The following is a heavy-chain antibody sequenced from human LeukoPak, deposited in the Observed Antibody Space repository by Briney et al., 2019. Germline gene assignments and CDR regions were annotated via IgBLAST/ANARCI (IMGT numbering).Heavy chain of an antibody. D-gene: IGHD3-3*01. CDR2: ISGSGGST. CDR3: AKSSHISIGGRTLNWFDP. V-gene: IGHV3-23*01. CDR1: GFTFSSYA. Sequence: PGGSLRLSCAASGFTFSSYAMSWVRQAPGKGLEWVSAISGSGGSTYYADSVKGRFTISRDNSKNTLYLQMHSLRAEDTAVYYCAKSSHISIGGRTLNWFDPWGQGTLVTVSS. J-gene: IGHJ5*02.